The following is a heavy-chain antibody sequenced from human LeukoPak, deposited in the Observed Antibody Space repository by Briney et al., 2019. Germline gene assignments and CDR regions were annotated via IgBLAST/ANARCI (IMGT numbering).Heavy chain of an antibody. Sequence: PSETLSLTCTVSGGSMSSYYWSWIRQPPGKGLEWIGYIYYSGSTNYNPSLKSRVTISVDTSKNQFSLKLSSVTAADTAVYYCARDRSYYGKGYYYYMDVWGKGTTVTVSS. CDR2: IYYSGST. CDR3: ARDRSYYGKGYYYYMDV. J-gene: IGHJ6*03. CDR1: GGSMSSYY. D-gene: IGHD3-10*01. V-gene: IGHV4-59*01.